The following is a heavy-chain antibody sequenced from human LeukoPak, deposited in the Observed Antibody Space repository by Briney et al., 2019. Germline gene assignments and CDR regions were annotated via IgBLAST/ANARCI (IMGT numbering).Heavy chain of an antibody. CDR1: GGSISSGGYY. CDR2: IYYSGST. V-gene: IGHV4-31*03. Sequence: SQTLSLTCTVSGGSISSGGYYWSWIRQHPGKGLEWIGYIYYSGSTYYNPSLKSRVTISVDTSKNQFSLKLSSVTAADTAVYYSARAGYCSSTSCYKLAINWFDPWGQGTLVTVSS. J-gene: IGHJ5*02. CDR3: ARAGYCSSTSCYKLAINWFDP. D-gene: IGHD2-2*01.